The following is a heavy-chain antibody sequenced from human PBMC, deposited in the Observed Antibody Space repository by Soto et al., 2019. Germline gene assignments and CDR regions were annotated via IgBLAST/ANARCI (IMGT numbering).Heavy chain of an antibody. Sequence: EVQLLESGGDLVQPGGSLRLSCAASGFTFRSYAMSWVRQAPGKGLEWVSGISNIGGTTYYADSVKGRFTISRDNSKQTLYLQMNSLRVEDTAVYHCATATPSVYDPFDCWGQGTLVTVSS. CDR1: GFTFRSYA. CDR3: ATATPSVYDPFDC. D-gene: IGHD3-22*01. CDR2: ISNIGGTT. V-gene: IGHV3-23*01. J-gene: IGHJ4*02.